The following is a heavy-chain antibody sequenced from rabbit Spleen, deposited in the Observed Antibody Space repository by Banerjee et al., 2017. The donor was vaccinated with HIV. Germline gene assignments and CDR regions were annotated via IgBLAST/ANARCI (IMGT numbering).Heavy chain of an antibody. CDR2: INAATGKP. CDR3: AIDLAGAIGWNFYL. D-gene: IGHD4-1*01. V-gene: IGHV1S45*01. Sequence: QEQLVESGGGLVKPGASLTLTCKASSFSFSDRDVMCWIRQAPGKGLEWIACINAATGKPFYATWANGRFSISRTSSTTVTLQMTSLTAADTATYLCAIDLAGAIGWNFYLWGPGTLVTVS. J-gene: IGHJ4*01. CDR1: SFSFSDRDV.